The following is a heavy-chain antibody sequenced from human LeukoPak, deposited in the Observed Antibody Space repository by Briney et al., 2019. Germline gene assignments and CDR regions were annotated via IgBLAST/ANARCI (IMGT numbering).Heavy chain of an antibody. Sequence: PSETLSLTCTVSGGSISSGDYYWSWIRQPPGKGLEWIGYIYNSGTTYYSPSLKSRVTISVDTSKNQFSLNLSSVTAADTAVYYCARHGYVRYYGMDVWGQGTTVTVSS. CDR1: GGSISSGDYY. J-gene: IGHJ6*02. V-gene: IGHV4-30-4*01. CDR2: IYNSGTT. D-gene: IGHD5-18*01. CDR3: ARHGYVRYYGMDV.